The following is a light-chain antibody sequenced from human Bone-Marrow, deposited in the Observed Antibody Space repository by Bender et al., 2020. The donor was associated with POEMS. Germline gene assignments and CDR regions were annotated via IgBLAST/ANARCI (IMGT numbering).Light chain of an antibody. CDR1: SSNIGAHA. Sequence: QSVLTQPPSASGTPGQRVTISCSGGSSNIGAHAVNWYQHLPGTAPKLLIYSSHRRPSEVPDRFSGSRSGTSASLAISGLQSEDEADYYFAVWDDGLNGWVFGGGTKLTVL. CDR2: SSH. CDR3: AVWDDGLNGWV. J-gene: IGLJ3*02. V-gene: IGLV1-44*01.